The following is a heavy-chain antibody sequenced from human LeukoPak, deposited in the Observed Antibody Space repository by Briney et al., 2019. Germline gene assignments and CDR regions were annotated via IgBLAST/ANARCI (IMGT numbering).Heavy chain of an antibody. V-gene: IGHV4-34*01. CDR1: GGSFTGYN. J-gene: IGHJ5*01. Sequence: TSETLSLTCAVYGGSFTGYNWKWIRQPPGKGLEWIGEINHSGVAKYNPSLKSRLTISVDTSKNQFSLKLKSVTAADTAVYYCARGSPKHDSWGQGTLVTVSS. CDR3: ARGSPKHDS. CDR2: INHSGVA.